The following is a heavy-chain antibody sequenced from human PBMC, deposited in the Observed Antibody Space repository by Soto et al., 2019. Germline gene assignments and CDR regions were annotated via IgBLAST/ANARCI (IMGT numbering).Heavy chain of an antibody. D-gene: IGHD3-10*01. V-gene: IGHV1-8*02. CDR1: GYTFTDYD. Sequence: QVQLVQSGAEVKEPGASVRVSCKAYGYTFTDYDINWVRQAAGQGPEWMGWMNPNTGNTAYAQKFPGRLTLTREHSLGTAYLDLRSLTSEDTAVYYCARGFSSYSVHWAQGTLVTVSS. CDR3: ARGFSSYSVH. J-gene: IGHJ4*02. CDR2: MNPNTGNT.